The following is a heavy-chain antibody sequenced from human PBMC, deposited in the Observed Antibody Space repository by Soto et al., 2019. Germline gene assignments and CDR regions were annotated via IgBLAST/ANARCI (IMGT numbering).Heavy chain of an antibody. CDR2: IYYSGST. D-gene: IGHD2-8*01. Sequence: SETLSLTCTVSGGSISSSSYLCGWIRQPPGKGLEWIGSIYYSGSTYYNPSHKSRVTISVDTSKNQFSLKLSSVTAADTAVYYCARRYCTNGVCSYNWFDPWGQGTLVTVSS. J-gene: IGHJ5*02. V-gene: IGHV4-39*01. CDR3: ARRYCTNGVCSYNWFDP. CDR1: GGSISSSSYL.